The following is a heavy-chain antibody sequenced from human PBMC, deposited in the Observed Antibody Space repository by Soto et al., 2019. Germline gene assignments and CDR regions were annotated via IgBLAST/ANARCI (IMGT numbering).Heavy chain of an antibody. V-gene: IGHV1-69*02. D-gene: IGHD2-15*01. Sequence: SVKVSCKASGGSFSSYIVSWVRQAPGQGLEWMGRIIPVLGVEYYAQKFQGRVTITADKSTSTAYMELSSLRSEDTAVYYCEKSPNPGSATPPFYGMDVWGLGTTVTVS. CDR1: GGSFSSYI. J-gene: IGHJ6*02. CDR2: IIPVLGVE. CDR3: EKSPNPGSATPPFYGMDV.